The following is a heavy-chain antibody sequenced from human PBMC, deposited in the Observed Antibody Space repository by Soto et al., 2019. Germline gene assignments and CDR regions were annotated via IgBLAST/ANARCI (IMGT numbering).Heavy chain of an antibody. CDR2: IIPIFGSA. D-gene: IGHD1-20*01. V-gene: IGHV1-69*05. CDR3: ARLITGTGF. J-gene: IGHJ4*02. Sequence: SVKVSCKASGGTFSSYIISWLRQAPGQGLEWMGGIIPIFGSADYAQKFQGRVTITRDTSASTAYMELSSLRSEDTAVYYCARLITGTGFWGQGTLVTVSS. CDR1: GGTFSSYI.